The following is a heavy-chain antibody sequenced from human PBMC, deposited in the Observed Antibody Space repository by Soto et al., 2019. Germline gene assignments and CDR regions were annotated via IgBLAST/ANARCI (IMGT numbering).Heavy chain of an antibody. CDR2: INVGNGNT. J-gene: IGHJ4*02. D-gene: IGHD3-22*01. CDR1: GYTFTDHA. Sequence: ASVKVSCKASGYTFTDHAIHWVRQAPGQGLEWMGWINVGNGNTGYSRKFQGRVTNARDMSATTAYMEVTSLTSDDTAVYYCARRPYYYDSSGYPLDYWGQGTLGTVSS. CDR3: ARRPYYYDSSGYPLDY. V-gene: IGHV1-3*01.